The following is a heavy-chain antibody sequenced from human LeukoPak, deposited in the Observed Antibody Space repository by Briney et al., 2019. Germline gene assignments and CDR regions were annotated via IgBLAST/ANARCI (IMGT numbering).Heavy chain of an antibody. CDR3: AKMLDYYDFWSGFDY. CDR1: GFTFSSYA. CDR2: ISGSGGST. V-gene: IGHV3-23*01. Sequence: PGGSLRLSCAASGFTFSSYAMSWVRQAPGKGPEWVSAISGSGGSTYYADSVKGRFTISRDNSKNTLYLQMNSLRAKDTAVYYCAKMLDYYDFWSGFDYWGQGTLVTASS. J-gene: IGHJ4*02. D-gene: IGHD3-3*01.